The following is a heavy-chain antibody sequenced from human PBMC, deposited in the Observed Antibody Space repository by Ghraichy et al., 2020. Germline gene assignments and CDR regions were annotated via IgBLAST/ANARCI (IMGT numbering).Heavy chain of an antibody. J-gene: IGHJ6*03. D-gene: IGHD6-13*01. Sequence: GGSLRLFCAASGFTFSNAWMSWVRQAPGKGLEWVGRIKSKTDGGTTDYAAPVKGRFTISRDDSKNTLYLQMNSLKTEDTAVYYCTTDAGSPHLYYYYMDVWGKGTTVTVSS. CDR1: GFTFSNAW. CDR2: IKSKTDGGTT. CDR3: TTDAGSPHLYYYYMDV. V-gene: IGHV3-15*01.